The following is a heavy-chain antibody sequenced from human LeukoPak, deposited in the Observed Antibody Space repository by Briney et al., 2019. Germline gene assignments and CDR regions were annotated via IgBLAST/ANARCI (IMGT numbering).Heavy chain of an antibody. V-gene: IGHV5-10-1*01. CDR2: IDPSDSYS. CDR3: ARLVSSNTADFDY. D-gene: IGHD5-18*01. Sequence: GESLKISCKGSGYSFTSYWTTWVRQMPGKGLEWMGRIDPSDSYSNYSPSFQGHVTISADKSISTAYLQWSSLKASDTAMYYCARLVSSNTADFDYWGQGTLVTVSS. CDR1: GYSFTSYW. J-gene: IGHJ4*02.